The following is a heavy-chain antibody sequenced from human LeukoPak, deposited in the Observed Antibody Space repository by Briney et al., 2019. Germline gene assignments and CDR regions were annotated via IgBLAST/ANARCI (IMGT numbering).Heavy chain of an antibody. J-gene: IGHJ4*02. Sequence: ASVKVSCKASGYTFTSYYMHWVRQAPGQGLEWMGIINPNSGSTNYAQKFQGRVTMTRDTSTSTVYMELNSLRSDDTAVYYWARDPISVITFGGVNAVGFDYWGQGTLVTVSS. CDR2: INPNSGST. CDR3: ARDPISVITFGGVNAVGFDY. CDR1: GYTFTSYY. D-gene: IGHD3-16*01. V-gene: IGHV1-46*01.